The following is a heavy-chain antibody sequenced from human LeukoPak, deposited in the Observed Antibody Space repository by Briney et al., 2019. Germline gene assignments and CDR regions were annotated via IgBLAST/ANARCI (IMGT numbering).Heavy chain of an antibody. Sequence: GGSLCLSCATSGVTFSNDWMTWVRQAQGKGLEWVANIKQDGSQKNYVDSVKGRFTISRDNTKKSLFLQMNSLRAEDTGIYYCARDTSPSSRSSYFDALDLWGQGTMVTVSS. CDR3: ARDTSPSSRSSYFDALDL. CDR1: GVTFSNDW. D-gene: IGHD6-13*01. J-gene: IGHJ3*01. CDR2: IKQDGSQK. V-gene: IGHV3-7*01.